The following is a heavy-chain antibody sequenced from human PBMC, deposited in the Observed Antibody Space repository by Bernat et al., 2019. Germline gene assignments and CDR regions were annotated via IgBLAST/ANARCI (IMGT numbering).Heavy chain of an antibody. CDR2: IYSGDSEI. J-gene: IGHJ4*02. Sequence: EVQLVQSGAEVKKPGESLKISCKGSGYSFTNYWIAWLRQMPGKGLEWMGVIYSGDSEIRYSPSFQGQVTISADTSISTAYLQWSSLRASDTAMYYCARGVSSSWSRIDYWGQGTLVTVSS. V-gene: IGHV5-51*03. D-gene: IGHD6-13*01. CDR1: GYSFTNYW. CDR3: ARGVSSSWSRIDY.